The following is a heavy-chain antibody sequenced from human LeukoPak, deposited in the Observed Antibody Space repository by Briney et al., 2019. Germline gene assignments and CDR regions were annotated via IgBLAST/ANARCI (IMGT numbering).Heavy chain of an antibody. CDR1: GFTFSSYA. Sequence: SGGSLRLSCAASGFTFSSYAMSWVRQAPGKGLEWVSAISGSGGSTYYADSVKGRFTISRDNSKNTLYLQMNSLRAEDTAVYYCAKDSSGWPEYFQHWGQGTLVTVSS. CDR2: ISGSGGST. V-gene: IGHV3-23*01. D-gene: IGHD6-19*01. CDR3: AKDSSGWPEYFQH. J-gene: IGHJ1*01.